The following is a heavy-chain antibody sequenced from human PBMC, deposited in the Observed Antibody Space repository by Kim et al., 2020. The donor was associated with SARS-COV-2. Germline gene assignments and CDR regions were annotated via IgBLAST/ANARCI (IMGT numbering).Heavy chain of an antibody. CDR2: IKCDGSEK. CDR3: VRGPYNGGMGVGYYYYGMDV. CDR1: GFTFSSSW. V-gene: IGHV3-7*03. D-gene: IGHD6-19*01. Sequence: GGSLRLSCAASGFTFSSSWMHWVCQAPEKGLEWVADIKCDGSEKYYVDSVKGRLTISRDNAKNSLYLQVNSLRAEDMTVYYCVRGPYNGGMGVGYYYYGMDVWGQGTTVTVSS. J-gene: IGHJ6*02.